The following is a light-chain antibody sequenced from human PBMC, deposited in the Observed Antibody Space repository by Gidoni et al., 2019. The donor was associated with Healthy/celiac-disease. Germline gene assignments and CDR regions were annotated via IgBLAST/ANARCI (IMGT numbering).Light chain of an antibody. V-gene: IGKV1-9*01. CDR1: QGISSY. CDR2: AAS. Sequence: DIQLTQSPSFLSASVGDRVTITCRASQGISSYLAWYQQKPGKEDPKLLIYAASTLQSGVPSRFSGSGSGTEFTLTISSLQPEDFATYYCQQLNSYPRTFGQGTKVEIK. CDR3: QQLNSYPRT. J-gene: IGKJ1*01.